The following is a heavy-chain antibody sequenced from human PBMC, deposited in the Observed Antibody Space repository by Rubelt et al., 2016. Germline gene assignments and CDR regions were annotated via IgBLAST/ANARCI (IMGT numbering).Heavy chain of an antibody. J-gene: IGHJ4*02. V-gene: IGHV3-21*01. Sequence: APGKGLEWVSTIVYSGDSQYYADSVKGRSTISRDNARNSLFLQMNNLRADDTAVYYCARDGGEWSRDYWGPGTLVTVSS. CDR3: ARDGGEWSRDY. D-gene: IGHD2-21*01. CDR2: IVYSGDSQ.